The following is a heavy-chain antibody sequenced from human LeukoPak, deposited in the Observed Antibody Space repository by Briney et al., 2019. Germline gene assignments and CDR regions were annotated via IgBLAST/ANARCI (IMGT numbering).Heavy chain of an antibody. V-gene: IGHV3-23*01. CDR2: IFPSGGEI. CDR3: AREVRGDYFDF. D-gene: IGHD3-16*01. Sequence: GGSLRLSCEASGFTFSTFAMIWVRQPPGKGLEWVSSIFPSGGEIHYADSVKGRFTISRDNSKNTLYLQMNSLRADDTAVYYCAREVRGDYFDFWGQGTLVTVSS. CDR1: GFTFSTFA. J-gene: IGHJ4*02.